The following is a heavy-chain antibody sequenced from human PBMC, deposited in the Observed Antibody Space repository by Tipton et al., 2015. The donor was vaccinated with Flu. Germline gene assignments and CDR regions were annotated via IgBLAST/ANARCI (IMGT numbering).Heavy chain of an antibody. J-gene: IGHJ4*02. CDR1: GYSIRSDYY. CDR3: ARDPSLGMPDYFDY. D-gene: IGHD2-2*01. Sequence: LRLSCDVSGYSIRSDYYWGWIRQPPGKGLEWIGNVFHSGSKYYNPSLRSRVTISVDTSKNQFSLQLRSVTAADTAVYYCARDPSLGMPDYFDYWGQGTLVTASS. CDR2: VFHSGSK. V-gene: IGHV4-38-2*02.